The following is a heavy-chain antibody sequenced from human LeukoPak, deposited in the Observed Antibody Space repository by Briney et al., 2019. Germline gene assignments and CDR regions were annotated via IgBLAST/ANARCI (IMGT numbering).Heavy chain of an antibody. J-gene: IGHJ4*02. D-gene: IGHD6-19*01. CDR3: ARETPDSSGWD. CDR2: IKQDGSDK. Sequence: PGGSLRLSCAASGFTFRNNWMSWVRQAPGKGLEWVANIKQDGSDKNYVDSVKGRFTISRDNAKNSLSPQMNSLRAEDTAVYYCARETPDSSGWDWGQGTLVTVSS. CDR1: GFTFRNNW. V-gene: IGHV3-7*01.